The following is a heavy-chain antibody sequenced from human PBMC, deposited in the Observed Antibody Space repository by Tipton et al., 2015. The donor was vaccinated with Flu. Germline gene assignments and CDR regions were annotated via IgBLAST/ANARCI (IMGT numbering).Heavy chain of an antibody. V-gene: IGHV4-61*01. J-gene: IGHJ6*03. CDR2: IYYSGST. CDR1: GGSVSSGSYY. D-gene: IGHD2-2*01. Sequence: LRLSCTVSGGSVSSGSYYWSWIRQPPGKGLEWIGYIYYSGSTNYNPSLKSRVTISVDTSKNQFSLKLSSVTAADTAVYYCARHSDMQPPGGRKYFYYYMDVWGKGTTVTVSS. CDR3: ARHSDMQPPGGRKYFYYYMDV.